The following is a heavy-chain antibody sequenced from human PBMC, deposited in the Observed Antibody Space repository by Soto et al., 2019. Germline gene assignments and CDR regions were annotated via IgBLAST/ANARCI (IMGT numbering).Heavy chain of an antibody. V-gene: IGHV1-18*01. Sequence: ASVKVSCKASGYTFRSYGISWVRQAPGQGLEWMGWINPYNGNTKYAQKLQGRVTMTTDTSTSTAYMELRSLRSDDTAVYYCARDAAVGLFDYWGQGTLVTVSS. J-gene: IGHJ4*02. CDR1: GYTFRSYG. CDR3: ARDAAVGLFDY. CDR2: INPYNGNT. D-gene: IGHD1-26*01.